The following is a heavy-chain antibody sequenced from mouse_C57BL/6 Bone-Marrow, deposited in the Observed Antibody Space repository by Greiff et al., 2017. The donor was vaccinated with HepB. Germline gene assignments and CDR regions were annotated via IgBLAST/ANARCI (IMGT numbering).Heavy chain of an antibody. Sequence: EVMLVESGEGLVKPGGSLKLSCAASGFTFSSYAMSWVRQTPEKRLEWVGYISSGGGYIYYADTVKGRITISRDNARNTLYLQMISLKSEDTAMYYCTRERDYFTGWAMDYGGQGTSVTVSA. D-gene: IGHD1-1*01. V-gene: IGHV5-9-1*02. CDR2: ISSGGGYI. CDR1: GFTFSSYA. CDR3: TRERDYFTGWAMDY. J-gene: IGHJ4*01.